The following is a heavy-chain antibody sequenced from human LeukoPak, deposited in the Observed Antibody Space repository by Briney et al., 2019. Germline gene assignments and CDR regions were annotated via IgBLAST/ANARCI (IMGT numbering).Heavy chain of an antibody. CDR2: IYPGDSDT. CDR1: GYSFASYW. Sequence: GESLKISCKGSGYSFASYWIGWVRQMPGKGLEWMGIIYPGDSDTRYSPSFQGQVTISADKSISTAYLQWSSLKASDTAMYYCARTPGGYCSGGSCYGIDYWGQGTLVTVSS. D-gene: IGHD2-15*01. J-gene: IGHJ4*02. V-gene: IGHV5-51*01. CDR3: ARTPGGYCSGGSCYGIDY.